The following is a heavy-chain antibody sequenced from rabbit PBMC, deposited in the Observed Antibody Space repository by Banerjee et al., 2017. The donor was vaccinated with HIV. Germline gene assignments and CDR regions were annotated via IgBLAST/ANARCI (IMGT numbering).Heavy chain of an antibody. D-gene: IGHD4-1*01. J-gene: IGHJ3*01. CDR1: GFSFSSSYW. CDR2: IYNGDGST. V-gene: IGHV1S40*01. Sequence: QSLEESGGGLVKPGASLTLTCKASGFSFSSSYWICWVRQAPGKGLEWIACIYNGDGSTYYANWAKGRFTISKTSTTVTLQMTSLTAADTATYFCARDYGESGGWSGCSFGFWGQGTLVTVS. CDR3: ARDYGESGGWSGCSFGF.